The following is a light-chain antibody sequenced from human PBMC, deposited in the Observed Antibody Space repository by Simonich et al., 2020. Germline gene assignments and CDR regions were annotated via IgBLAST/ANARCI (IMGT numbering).Light chain of an antibody. J-gene: IGLJ3*02. CDR2: SNN. CDR3: AAWDDSLNGWV. V-gene: IGLV1-44*01. CDR1: SSNIGSNT. Sequence: QSVLTQPPSASGTPGQRVTISCSGSSSNIGSNTVSWYQQLPGTAPKLLIYSNNQRPSGVPGRFSGYKSGTSASLAISGLQSEDEADYYCAAWDDSLNGWVFGGGTKLTVL.